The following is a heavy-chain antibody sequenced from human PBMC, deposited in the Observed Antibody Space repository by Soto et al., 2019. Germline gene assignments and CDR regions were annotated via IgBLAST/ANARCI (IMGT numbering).Heavy chain of an antibody. V-gene: IGHV1-2*02. CDR1: GYTFSDYF. Sequence: QVQLVQSGAEVKKSGASVKVSCKASGYTFSDYFIQWLRQAPGQGLEWVAWINPKTAATNYAKKFQDRVTLTRDTSFSTAYLELTRLRPDDTDVYYCARIKWGLDYYSGMDVWGQGTAVTVSS. D-gene: IGHD1-26*01. J-gene: IGHJ6*02. CDR3: ARIKWGLDYYSGMDV. CDR2: INPKTAAT.